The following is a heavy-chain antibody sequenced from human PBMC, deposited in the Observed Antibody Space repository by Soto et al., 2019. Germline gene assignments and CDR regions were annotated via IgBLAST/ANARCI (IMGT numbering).Heavy chain of an antibody. J-gene: IGHJ4*02. CDR3: AKTLDYGDYGLDY. CDR2: ISYDGSNK. CDR1: GFTFSSYG. D-gene: IGHD4-17*01. V-gene: IGHV3-30*18. Sequence: QVQLVESGGGVVQPGRSLRLSCAASGFTFSSYGMHWVRQAPGKGLEWVAVISYDGSNKYYADSVKGRFTISRDNSKNTLYLQMNSLSAEDTAVYYCAKTLDYGDYGLDYWGQGTLVTVSS.